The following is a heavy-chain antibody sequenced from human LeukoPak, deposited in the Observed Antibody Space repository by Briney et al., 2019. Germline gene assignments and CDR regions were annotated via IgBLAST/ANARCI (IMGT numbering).Heavy chain of an antibody. V-gene: IGHV5-51*01. Sequence: GESLKISCKGSGYSFTSYWIGWVRQMPGKGLEWMGIIYPGDSDTRYSPSFQGQVTISADKSISTAYLQWSSLKASDTTMYYCARQAAPYGGAIDYWGQGTLVTVSS. CDR3: ARQAAPYGGAIDY. CDR1: GYSFTSYW. D-gene: IGHD2-15*01. J-gene: IGHJ4*02. CDR2: IYPGDSDT.